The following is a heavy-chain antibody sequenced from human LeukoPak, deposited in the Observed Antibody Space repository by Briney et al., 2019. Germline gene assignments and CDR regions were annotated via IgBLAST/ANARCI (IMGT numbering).Heavy chain of an antibody. V-gene: IGHV4-59*12. CDR2: IYYSGST. Sequence: SETLSLTCTVSGGSISSYYWSWIRQPPGKGLEWIGYIYYSGSTNYNPSLRSRVTISVDTSKNQFSLKLSSVTAADTALYYCARGGYSFAFDIWGQGTMVPVSS. J-gene: IGHJ3*02. CDR1: GGSISSYY. CDR3: ARGGYSFAFDI. D-gene: IGHD5-18*01.